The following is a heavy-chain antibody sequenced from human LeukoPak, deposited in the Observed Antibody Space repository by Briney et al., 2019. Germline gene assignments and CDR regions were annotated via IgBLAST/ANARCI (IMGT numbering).Heavy chain of an antibody. J-gene: IGHJ6*02. CDR1: GYTFTSYG. D-gene: IGHD6-25*01. V-gene: IGHV1-18*01. Sequence: GASVKVSCKASGYTFTSYGISWVRQAPGQGLEWMGWISAYNGNTNYAQKLQGRVTMTTDTSTSTAYMELRSLRSDDTAVYYCARDFRSAHYYYYGMDVWRQGTTVTVSS. CDR2: ISAYNGNT. CDR3: ARDFRSAHYYYYGMDV.